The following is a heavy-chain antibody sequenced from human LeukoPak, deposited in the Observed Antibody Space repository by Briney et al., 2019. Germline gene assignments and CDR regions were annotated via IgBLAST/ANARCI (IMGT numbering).Heavy chain of an antibody. Sequence: GASVKVSCKASGYTFTGYYMHWVRQAPGQGLEWMGWIHPNSGGTNYAQKFQGRVTMTRDTSISTAYMELSRLRSDDTAVYYCARAEVLRFLEWLGPFDPWGQGTLVTVSS. CDR2: IHPNSGGT. CDR3: ARAEVLRFLEWLGPFDP. J-gene: IGHJ5*02. D-gene: IGHD3-3*01. V-gene: IGHV1-2*02. CDR1: GYTFTGYY.